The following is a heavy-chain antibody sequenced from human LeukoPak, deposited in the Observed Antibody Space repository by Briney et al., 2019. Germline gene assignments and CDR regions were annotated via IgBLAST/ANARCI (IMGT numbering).Heavy chain of an antibody. CDR2: ISSSSSYI. V-gene: IGHV3-21*01. D-gene: IGHD4-17*01. CDR1: GFTFSSYS. J-gene: IGHJ3*02. CDR3: ARYGDLTVGAFDI. Sequence: PGGSLRLSCAASGFTFSSYSMNWVRQAPGKGLEWVSSISSSSSYIYYADSVKGRFTISRDNAKNSLYLQMNSLRAEDTAVYYCARYGDLTVGAFDIWGQGTMVTVSS.